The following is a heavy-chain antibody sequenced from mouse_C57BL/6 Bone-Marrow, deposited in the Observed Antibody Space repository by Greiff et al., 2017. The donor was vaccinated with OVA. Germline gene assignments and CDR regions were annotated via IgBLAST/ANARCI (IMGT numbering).Heavy chain of an antibody. J-gene: IGHJ1*03. CDR3: AKKGYGSSYWYFDV. Sequence: QVQLQQSGPGLVQPSQSLSITCTVSGFSLTSYGVHWVRQSPGKGLEWLGVIWRGGSTDYNAAFMSRLSITKDNSQSQVFFKMNSLQADDTAIYYCAKKGYGSSYWYFDVWGTGTTVTVSS. CDR1: GFSLTSYG. V-gene: IGHV2-5*01. D-gene: IGHD1-1*01. CDR2: IWRGGST.